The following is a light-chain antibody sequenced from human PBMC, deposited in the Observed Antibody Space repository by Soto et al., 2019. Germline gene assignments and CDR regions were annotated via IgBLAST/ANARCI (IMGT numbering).Light chain of an antibody. CDR3: CSYAGSGTWV. Sequence: QSVLTQPASVSGSPGQSITISCAGTSSDVGSYNLVSWYLQYPGKAPKLMIYDGNKRPSGVSYRFSGSKSGTTASLTISGLQAEDEADYYCCSYAGSGTWVFGGGTKLTVL. V-gene: IGLV2-23*01. J-gene: IGLJ3*02. CDR2: DGN. CDR1: SSDVGSYNL.